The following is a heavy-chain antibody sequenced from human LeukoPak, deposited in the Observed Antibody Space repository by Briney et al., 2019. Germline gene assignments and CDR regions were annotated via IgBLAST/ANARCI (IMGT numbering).Heavy chain of an antibody. CDR1: GGSICSYY. J-gene: IGHJ6*03. D-gene: IGHD6-19*01. V-gene: IGHV4-59*01. CDR2: IYYSGGT. Sequence: SETLSLTRTVSGGSICSYYWSWMRQPPGKGLEWIGYIYYSGGTNYNPSLKSRVTISVDTTKNQFTLKLSSVTAADTAVYYCARDSIAVAGLYYPAYYYYMDVWGKGTTVTVSS. CDR3: ARDSIAVAGLYYPAYYYYMDV.